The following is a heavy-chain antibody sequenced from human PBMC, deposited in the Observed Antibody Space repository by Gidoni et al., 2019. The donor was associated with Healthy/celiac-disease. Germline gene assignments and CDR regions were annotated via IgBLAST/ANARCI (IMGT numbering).Heavy chain of an antibody. CDR3: ASGTNIVVVVAAHPLEN. CDR1: GGTFSSYA. D-gene: IGHD2-15*01. Sequence: QVQLVQSGAEVKKPGSSVKVSCKASGGTFSSYAISWVRQAPGQGLEWMGGIIPIFGTANYAQKFQGRVTITADESTSTAYMELSSLRSEDTAVYYCASGTNIVVVVAAHPLENWGQGTLVTVSS. J-gene: IGHJ4*02. V-gene: IGHV1-69*01. CDR2: IIPIFGTA.